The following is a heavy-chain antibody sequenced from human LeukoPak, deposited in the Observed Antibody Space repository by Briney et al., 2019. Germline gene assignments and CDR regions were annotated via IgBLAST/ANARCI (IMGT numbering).Heavy chain of an antibody. CDR1: GFTVSSNY. CDR2: IYSGGST. CDR3: ARSSSSRFWFDP. V-gene: IGHV3-53*01. Sequence: GGSLRLSCAASGFTVSSNYMSWVRQAPGKGLEWVSVIYSGGSTYYADSVKGRFTISRDNSKNTLYLQMNSLRAEDTVVYYCARSSSSRFWFDPWGQGTLVTVSS. J-gene: IGHJ5*02. D-gene: IGHD6-13*01.